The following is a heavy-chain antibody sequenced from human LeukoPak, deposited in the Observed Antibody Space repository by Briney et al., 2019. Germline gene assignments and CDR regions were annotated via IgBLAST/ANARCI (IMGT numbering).Heavy chain of an antibody. CDR1: GGSISNNW. J-gene: IGHJ1*01. V-gene: IGHV4-4*02. D-gene: IGHD3-22*01. CDR3: AGVRLGSSGFSEYFEH. Sequence: PSGTLSLTCGVTGGSISNNWWTWVRQPPGKGLEWIGEISQSARTNYNPSLKSRVTMSIEKSRNQFSLRMTSVTAADTAVYYCAGVRLGSSGFSEYFEHWGQGTLVTVSS. CDR2: ISQSART.